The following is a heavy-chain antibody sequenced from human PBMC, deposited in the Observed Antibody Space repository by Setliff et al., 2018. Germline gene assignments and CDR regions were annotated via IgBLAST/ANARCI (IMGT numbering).Heavy chain of an antibody. V-gene: IGHV4-34*12. CDR1: GFTFGDYT. D-gene: IGHD6-19*01. CDR3: AREQWLDPPGYYYMDV. J-gene: IGHJ6*03. Sequence: PGGSLRLSCTTSGFTFGDYTMTWVRQAPGKGLEWIGEIIHTGSINYNPSLKSRVTISMDTSKNQFSLKLNSVTAADMAVYYCAREQWLDPPGYYYMDVWAKGTTVTVSS. CDR2: IIHTGSI.